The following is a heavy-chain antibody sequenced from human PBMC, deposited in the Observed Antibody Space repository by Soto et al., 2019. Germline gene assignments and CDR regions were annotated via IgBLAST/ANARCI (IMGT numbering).Heavy chain of an antibody. J-gene: IGHJ4*02. Sequence: ASVKVSCKASGYTFTSYAMHWVRQAPGQRLEWMGWINAGNGNTKYSQKIQGRVNITRDTSASTAYMELSSLRSEDTVVYYCARAPGGSSSFVDYWGQGTLVTVSS. V-gene: IGHV1-3*01. D-gene: IGHD6-6*01. CDR3: ARAPGGSSSFVDY. CDR1: GYTFTSYA. CDR2: INAGNGNT.